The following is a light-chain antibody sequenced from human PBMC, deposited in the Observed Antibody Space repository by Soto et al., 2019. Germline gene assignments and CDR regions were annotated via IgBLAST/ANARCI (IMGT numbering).Light chain of an antibody. CDR3: QQYNNWPWT. Sequence: EIVMTQSPATLSVSPGERATLSCRASQSVSSNLAWYQQKPGQAPRLLIYGASTRATGIQARFSGSGSGTEFTLTISSLQSEDFAVYYWQQYNNWPWTFGQGTKVEIK. CDR2: GAS. CDR1: QSVSSN. J-gene: IGKJ1*01. V-gene: IGKV3-15*01.